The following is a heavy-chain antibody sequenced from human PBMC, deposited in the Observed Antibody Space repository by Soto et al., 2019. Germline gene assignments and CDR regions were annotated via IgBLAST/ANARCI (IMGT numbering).Heavy chain of an antibody. CDR3: AKPYCSSTSCPGRFDYYGMDV. V-gene: IGHV3-43D*04. CDR1: GFTFDDYA. D-gene: IGHD2-2*01. Sequence: GGSLRLSCAASGFTFDDYAMHWVRQAPGKGLEWVSLISWDGGSTYYADSVKGRFTISRDNSKNSLYLQMNSLRAEDTALYYCAKPYCSSTSCPGRFDYYGMDVWGQGTTVTVSS. J-gene: IGHJ6*02. CDR2: ISWDGGST.